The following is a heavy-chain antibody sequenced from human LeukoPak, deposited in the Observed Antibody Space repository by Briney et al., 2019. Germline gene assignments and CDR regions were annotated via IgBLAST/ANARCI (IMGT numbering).Heavy chain of an antibody. V-gene: IGHV1-3*01. CDR2: INAGNGNT. Sequence: GASVKVSCKASGYTFISYAMHWVRQAPGQRLEWMGWINAGNGNTKYSQKFQGRVTITRDTSASTAYMELRGLRSDDTAVYYCARDTYDPSGYYSHDAFDIWGQGTMVTVSS. J-gene: IGHJ3*02. CDR1: GYTFISYA. CDR3: ARDTYDPSGYYSHDAFDI. D-gene: IGHD3-22*01.